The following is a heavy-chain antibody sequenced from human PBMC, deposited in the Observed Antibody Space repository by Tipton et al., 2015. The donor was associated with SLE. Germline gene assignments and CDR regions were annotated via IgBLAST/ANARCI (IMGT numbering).Heavy chain of an antibody. D-gene: IGHD6-19*01. J-gene: IGHJ4*02. Sequence: TLSLTCTVSGGSISSTSFYWSWIRQHPGKGLAWIGHISHSGSTHYSPSLKSRVTMSVDASKNQFSLKLRSVTAADTGVYYCARGREREQWLAPQGFDFWGQGIRVTVSS. CDR1: GGSISSTSFY. V-gene: IGHV4-31*03. CDR2: ISHSGST. CDR3: ARGREREQWLAPQGFDF.